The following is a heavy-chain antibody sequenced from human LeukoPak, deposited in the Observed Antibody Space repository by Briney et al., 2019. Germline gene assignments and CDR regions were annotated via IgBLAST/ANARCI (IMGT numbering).Heavy chain of an antibody. Sequence: PSETLSLTCTVSGDSISSYYWYWFRQPPGKELEWIACIYYSGITHYNPSLKSRVTISLDTSKNQFSPRLSSVTAADTAVYYCAREGIVRTYDQWGQGTLVTVSS. CDR3: AREGIVRTYDQ. D-gene: IGHD2/OR15-2a*01. J-gene: IGHJ4*02. V-gene: IGHV4-59*12. CDR2: IYYSGIT. CDR1: GDSISSYY.